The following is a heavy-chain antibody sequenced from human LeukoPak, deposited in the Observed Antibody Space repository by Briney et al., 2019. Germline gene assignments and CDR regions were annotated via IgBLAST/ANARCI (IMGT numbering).Heavy chain of an antibody. V-gene: IGHV1-18*01. CDR3: ATGGYDYYYYYGMDV. J-gene: IGHJ6*02. CDR2: ISAHNGNT. CDR1: GYTFTNYD. Sequence: PWASVKVSCKASGYTFTNYDINWVRQAPGQGLEWMGWISAHNGNTNYAQKFQGRVTMTEDTSTDTAYMELSSLRSEDTAVYYCATGGYDYYYYYGMDVWGQGTTFTVSS. D-gene: IGHD5-12*01.